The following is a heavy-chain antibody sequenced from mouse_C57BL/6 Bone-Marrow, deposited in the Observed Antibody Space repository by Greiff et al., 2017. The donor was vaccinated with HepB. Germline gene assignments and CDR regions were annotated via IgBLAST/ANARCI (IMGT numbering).Heavy chain of an antibody. CDR2: ICSGGST. J-gene: IGHJ4*01. D-gene: IGHD1-1*02. CDR1: GFSLTSYG. Sequence: VQGVESGPGLVQPSQSLSITCTVSGFSLTSYGVHWVRQSPGKGLEWLGGICSGGSTDYNAAFISRLSISKDNSKSQVFFKMNSLQADDTATYYWASYDYHVRDYWGQGTSVTVSS. CDR3: ASYDYHVRDY. V-gene: IGHV2-2*01.